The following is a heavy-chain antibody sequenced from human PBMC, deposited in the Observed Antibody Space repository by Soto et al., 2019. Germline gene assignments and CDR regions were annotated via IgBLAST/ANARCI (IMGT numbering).Heavy chain of an antibody. CDR2: INHSGST. D-gene: IGHD4-17*01. J-gene: IGHJ6*02. CDR3: AREPYGLYYYYGMDV. Sequence: PWETLSLTCAVYGGSFSGYYWSWIRQPPGKGLEWIGEINHSGSTNYNPSLKSRVTISVDTSKDQFSLKLSSVTAADTAVYYCAREPYGLYYYYGMDVWGQGTTVTVSS. V-gene: IGHV4-34*01. CDR1: GGSFSGYY.